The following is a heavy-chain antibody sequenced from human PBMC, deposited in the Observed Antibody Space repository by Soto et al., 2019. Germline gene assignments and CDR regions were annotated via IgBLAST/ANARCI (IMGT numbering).Heavy chain of an antibody. V-gene: IGHV2-5*01. CDR1: GFPLSTSGVG. CDR3: AHRPYSFLPYNRYYYFDY. D-gene: IGHD1-1*01. J-gene: IGHJ4*02. CDR2: IYWNDDK. Sequence: SGPTLVNPTQTLTLTCTFSGFPLSTSGVGVGWIRQPPGKALEWLALIYWNDDKRYSPSLKSRLTITKDTSKNQVVLTMTNMDPVDTAAYYCAHRPYSFLPYNRYYYFDYWGQGTLVTVSS.